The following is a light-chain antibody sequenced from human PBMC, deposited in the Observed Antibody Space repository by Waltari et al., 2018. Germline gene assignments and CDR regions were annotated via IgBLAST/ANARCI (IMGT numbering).Light chain of an antibody. J-gene: IGLJ3*02. V-gene: IGLV1-44*01. Sequence: QSVLTQPPSASETPGQRVTISCSGSSSNIGDNVVNWYQQLPGKAPNLLLYRKDQRPAGVPDLFSASKSCTSAPLAISGLQSEDEADYYCAAWDDRMNGHWVFGGGTKVTVL. CDR3: AAWDDRMNGHWV. CDR2: RKD. CDR1: SSNIGDNV.